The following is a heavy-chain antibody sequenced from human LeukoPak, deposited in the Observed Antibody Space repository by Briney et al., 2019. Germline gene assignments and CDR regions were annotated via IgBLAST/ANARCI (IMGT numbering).Heavy chain of an antibody. Sequence: ASVKVSCKASGGTFSSYAISWVRQAPGQGLEWMGGIIPIFGTANYAQKFQGRVTITADESTSTAYMELSSLRSEDTAVYYCARDISSSWYYYYYGMDVWGQGTTVTVSS. J-gene: IGHJ6*02. D-gene: IGHD6-13*01. CDR1: GGTFSSYA. CDR2: IIPIFGTA. V-gene: IGHV1-69*13. CDR3: ARDISSSWYYYYYGMDV.